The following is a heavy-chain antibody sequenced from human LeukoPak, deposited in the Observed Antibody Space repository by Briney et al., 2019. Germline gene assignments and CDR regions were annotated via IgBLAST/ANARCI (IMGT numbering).Heavy chain of an antibody. J-gene: IGHJ4*02. Sequence: PSETLSLTCTVPGGSISSYYWSWIRQPAGKGLEWIGRIYNSGITNYNPSLKSRVTMSMDTSMNQFSLKLRSVTAADTAVYYCARDYGDFPAYYFDYWGQGTLVTVSS. CDR2: IYNSGIT. V-gene: IGHV4-4*07. CDR3: ARDYGDFPAYYFDY. D-gene: IGHD4-17*01. CDR1: GGSISSYY.